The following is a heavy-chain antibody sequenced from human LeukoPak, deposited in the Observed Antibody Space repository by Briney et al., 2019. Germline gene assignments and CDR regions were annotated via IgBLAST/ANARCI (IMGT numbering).Heavy chain of an antibody. V-gene: IGHV4-34*01. D-gene: IGHD2-2*01. CDR2: INHGGST. J-gene: IGHJ4*02. CDR3: ARGPAQGFDY. Sequence: SETLSLTCAVYGGSFSGYYWSWIRQRPGKGLEWIGEINHGGSTNYNPSLKSRVTISVDTSKNQFSLNLSSVTAADTAVYYCARGPAQGFDYWGQGTLVTVSS. CDR1: GGSFSGYY.